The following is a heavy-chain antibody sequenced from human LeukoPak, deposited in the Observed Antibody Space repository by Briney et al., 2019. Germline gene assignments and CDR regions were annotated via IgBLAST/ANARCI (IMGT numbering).Heavy chain of an antibody. CDR1: GYTFSNYY. CDR2: IGGST. D-gene: IGHD5-24*01. Sequence: KTGGSLRLSCKPSGYTFSNYYIHWVRQAPGQGLEWMGIIGGSTNYAQKFQGRVTMTRDTSTSTVYMELSSLRSEDTAVYYCARVRDGYNDAYDIWGQGTMVTVHS. J-gene: IGHJ3*02. CDR3: ARVRDGYNDAYDI. V-gene: IGHV1-46*01.